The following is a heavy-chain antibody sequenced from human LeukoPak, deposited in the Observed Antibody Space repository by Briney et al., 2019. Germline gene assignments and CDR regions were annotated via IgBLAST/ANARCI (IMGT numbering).Heavy chain of an antibody. CDR2: VYYTGYS. CDR1: GGLISSSGNFY. CDR3: ARQGAITARRTHYYAMDV. J-gene: IGHJ6*02. V-gene: IGHV4-39*01. Sequence: SETLSLTCSVSGGLISSSGNFYWGWIRQVPGKGLEWIGSVYYTGYSYDNPSLKSRVTVSVDTSKNQFSLKLNSVTAADTAIYYCARQGAITARRTHYYAMDVCGPGTTVTVSS. D-gene: IGHD1-20*01.